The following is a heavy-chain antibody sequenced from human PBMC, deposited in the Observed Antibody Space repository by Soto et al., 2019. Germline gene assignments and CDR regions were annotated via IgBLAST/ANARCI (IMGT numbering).Heavy chain of an antibody. CDR2: ISAYNGDT. V-gene: IGHV1-18*01. J-gene: IGHJ4*02. CDR1: GYIFSSYG. D-gene: IGHD2-2*01. Sequence: ASVKVSCKASGYIFSSYGISWVRQAPGHGPEWMGWISAYNGDTNYAQKLQGRITMTTETSTSTAYMELRSLRSDDTAVYYCARDNYCRSTICAAPFDYWGQGTLVTVSS. CDR3: ARDNYCRSTICAAPFDY.